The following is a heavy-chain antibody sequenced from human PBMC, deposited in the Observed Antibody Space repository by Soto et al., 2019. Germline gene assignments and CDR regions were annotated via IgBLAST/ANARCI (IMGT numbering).Heavy chain of an antibody. CDR1: GDSVSSNSAA. CDR2: TYYRSKWYN. J-gene: IGHJ6*02. D-gene: IGHD5-18*01. CDR3: ARDRGDTAMVYYYYYGMDV. V-gene: IGHV6-1*01. Sequence: SQTLSLTCAISGDSVSSNSAAWNWIRQSPSRGLEWLGRTYYRSKWYNDYAVSVKSRITINPDTSKNQFSLQLKSATPEDTAVYYCARDRGDTAMVYYYYYGMDVWGQGTTVTVSS.